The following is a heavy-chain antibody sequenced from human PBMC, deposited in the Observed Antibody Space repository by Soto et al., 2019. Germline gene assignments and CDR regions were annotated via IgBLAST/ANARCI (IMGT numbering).Heavy chain of an antibody. V-gene: IGHV4-30-4*01. CDR1: GDYIHFGGYY. Sequence: PSETLSLTCSVSGDYIHFGGYYWTWIRQRPGKGLEWMGYIYYTGKTYYNPSLESRLTMSVDRSKNQFSLRLTSVTAADTAVYFCGRDLTSNANCIDPWGQGTLVTV. J-gene: IGHJ5*02. CDR3: GRDLTSNANCIDP. D-gene: IGHD2-2*01. CDR2: IYYTGKT.